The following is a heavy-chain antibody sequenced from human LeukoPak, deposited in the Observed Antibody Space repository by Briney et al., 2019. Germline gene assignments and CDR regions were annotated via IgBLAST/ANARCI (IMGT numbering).Heavy chain of an antibody. Sequence: SETLSLTCTVSGGSISSGGYYWSWIRQPPGKGLEWIGEINHSGSTNYNPSLKSRVTISVDTSKNQFSLRLSSVTAADTAVYYCARDSPSGYSSGWFFPFDYWGQGTLVTVSS. D-gene: IGHD6-19*01. CDR3: ARDSPSGYSSGWFFPFDY. CDR1: GGSISSGGYY. V-gene: IGHV4-61*08. CDR2: INHSGST. J-gene: IGHJ4*02.